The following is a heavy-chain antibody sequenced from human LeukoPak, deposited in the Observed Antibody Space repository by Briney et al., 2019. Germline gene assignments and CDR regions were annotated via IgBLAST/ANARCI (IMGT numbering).Heavy chain of an antibody. CDR1: GGSISSYY. D-gene: IGHD3-10*01. Sequence: PSETLSLTCTVSGGSISSYYWSWIRQPPGKGLEWMGYIYYGGSTNYNPSLKSRVTISVDTSKNKFSLKLSSVTAADTAVYYCARVGSGSSHDYWGQGTLVTVSS. J-gene: IGHJ4*02. CDR2: IYYGGST. V-gene: IGHV4-59*01. CDR3: ARVGSGSSHDY.